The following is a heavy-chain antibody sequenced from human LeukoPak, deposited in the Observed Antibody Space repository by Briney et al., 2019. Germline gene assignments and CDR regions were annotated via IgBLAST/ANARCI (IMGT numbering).Heavy chain of an antibody. V-gene: IGHV4-39*07. Sequence: SETLSLTCNVSGGSIRSGGYYWGWIRQPPGQGLEWIATIYYTGSTYSNPSLKSRVTISVDTSKNQFSLKLSSVTAADTAVYYCARLSSGYTRFYDYWGQGTLVTVSS. CDR3: ARLSSGYTRFYDY. CDR1: GGSIRSGGYY. D-gene: IGHD5-12*01. J-gene: IGHJ4*02. CDR2: IYYTGST.